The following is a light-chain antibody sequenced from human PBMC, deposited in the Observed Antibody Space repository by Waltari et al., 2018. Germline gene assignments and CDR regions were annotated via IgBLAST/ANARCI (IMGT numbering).Light chain of an antibody. V-gene: IGKV1-9*01. CDR2: KAS. CDR1: QGISSY. CDR3: QQHNSNPLT. Sequence: DIQMTQSPSSLSASVGDRVTITCRASQGISSYLAWYQQKPGKAPKLLIYKASTLQSGVPSRFSGSGSGTYFTLIISSLQPEDFATYYYQQHNSNPLTFGGGTKVEIK. J-gene: IGKJ4*01.